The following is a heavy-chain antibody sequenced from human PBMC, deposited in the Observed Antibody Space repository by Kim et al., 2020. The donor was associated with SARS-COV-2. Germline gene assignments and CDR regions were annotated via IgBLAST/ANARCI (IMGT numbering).Heavy chain of an antibody. CDR2: IWYDGSNK. V-gene: IGHV3-33*01. Sequence: GGSLRLSCAASGFTFSTYGMHWVRQTPGKGLEWVAVIWYDGSNKYYADSVKGRFTISRDNSKNTLYLQMNSLRAEDTAVYYCASEIVGLYDSGGYTDYWGQGTLVTVSS. D-gene: IGHD3-22*01. CDR3: ASEIVGLYDSGGYTDY. CDR1: GFTFSTYG. J-gene: IGHJ4*02.